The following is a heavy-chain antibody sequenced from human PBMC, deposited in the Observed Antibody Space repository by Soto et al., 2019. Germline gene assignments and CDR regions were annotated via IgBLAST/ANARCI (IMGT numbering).Heavy chain of an antibody. CDR2: LNTYGNT. V-gene: IGHV4-4*07. Sequence: SETLSLTCTVSVGSISSYRWSWIRQPAGKGLEWIGRLNTYGNTHYNPSLKSRVTVSVDTSRNQFFLTLRSVTAADSAVYHCGRESGETWDYEASWGQGTPVTVSS. CDR3: GRESGETWDYEAS. CDR1: VGSISSYR. D-gene: IGHD1-7*01. J-gene: IGHJ5*02.